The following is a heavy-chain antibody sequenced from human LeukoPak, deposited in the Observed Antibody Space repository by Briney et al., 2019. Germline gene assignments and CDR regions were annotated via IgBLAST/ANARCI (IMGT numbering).Heavy chain of an antibody. CDR2: ISGSGGST. D-gene: IGHD2-15*01. J-gene: IGHJ4*02. V-gene: IGHV3-23*01. CDR1: GFTFSSYA. CDR3: AKDGLAGRVAPTICNY. Sequence: GGSLRLSCAASGFTFSSYAMSWVRQAPGKGLEWVSAISGSGGSTYYADSVKGRFTISRDNSKNTLYLQMNSLRAEDTAVYYCAKDGLAGRVAPTICNYWGQGTLVTVSS.